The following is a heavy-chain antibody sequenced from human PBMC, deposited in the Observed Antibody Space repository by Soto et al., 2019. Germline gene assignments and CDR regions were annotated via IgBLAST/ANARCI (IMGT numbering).Heavy chain of an antibody. D-gene: IGHD2-15*01. Sequence: ASVKVSCKASGYTFTSYAMHWVRQAPGQRLEWMGWINAGNGNTKYSQKFQGRVTITRDTSASTAYMELSSLRSEDTAVYYCARDPVGYCSGRSCHPEAFDICGQRTMVTVS. V-gene: IGHV1-3*01. CDR3: ARDPVGYCSGRSCHPEAFDI. J-gene: IGHJ3*02. CDR1: GYTFTSYA. CDR2: INAGNGNT.